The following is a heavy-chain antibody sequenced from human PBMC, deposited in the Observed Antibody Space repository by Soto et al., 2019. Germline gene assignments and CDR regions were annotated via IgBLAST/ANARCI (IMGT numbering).Heavy chain of an antibody. Sequence: GASVKVSCKASGYDFTAYDINWVRQASGQGLEWMGWMNPINGATGSARRFQGRVSMTRNTATGTAYLELTSLRSDDSAVYYCGRGPSPRAPAGGTPYYFAMDVWGQGTTGTVSS. D-gene: IGHD6-13*01. CDR3: GRGPSPRAPAGGTPYYFAMDV. J-gene: IGHJ6*02. CDR2: MNPINGAT. CDR1: GYDFTAYD. V-gene: IGHV1-8*02.